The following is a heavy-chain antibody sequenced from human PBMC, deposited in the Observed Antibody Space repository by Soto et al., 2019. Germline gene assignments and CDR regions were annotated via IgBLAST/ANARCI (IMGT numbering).Heavy chain of an antibody. CDR1: GGTFTNYA. CDR3: ARVAYKYRATHWFEC. J-gene: IGHJ5*01. V-gene: IGHV1-69*13. CDR2: IIPLFGTT. D-gene: IGHD3-16*01. Sequence: GASVKVSCKASGGTFTNYAVSWVRQAPGQGLEGMGDIIPLFGTTNYAQKFQGRLTIAADESTSTGYMELTNLRSEDTALYYCARVAYKYRATHWFECWGQGTLVTVS.